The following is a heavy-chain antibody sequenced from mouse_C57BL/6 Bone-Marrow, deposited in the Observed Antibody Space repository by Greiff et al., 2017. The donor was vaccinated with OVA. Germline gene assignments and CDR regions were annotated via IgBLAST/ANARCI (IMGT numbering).Heavy chain of an antibody. CDR1: GFNIKDDY. CDR3: TWGTIYFDY. Sequence: EVQLQQSGAELVRPGASVKLSCTASGFNIKDDYMHWVKQRPEQGLEWIGWIDPENGDTEYASKFQGKATITADTSSNTAYLQLSSLTSEDTAVYYCTWGTIYFDYGGQGTTLTVSS. V-gene: IGHV14-4*01. J-gene: IGHJ2*01. D-gene: IGHD3-3*01. CDR2: IDPENGDT.